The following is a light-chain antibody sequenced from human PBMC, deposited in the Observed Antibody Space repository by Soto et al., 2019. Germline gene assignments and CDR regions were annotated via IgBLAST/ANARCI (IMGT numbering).Light chain of an antibody. Sequence: QSALTQPASVSGYPGQSITISCTGTSSDVGSYNLVSWYQQHPGKAPKLMIYEVSKRPSGVSNRFSGSKSGNTASLTISGLQAEDEADYYCCSYAGSSPYVVFGGGTKLTGL. CDR1: SSDVGSYNL. CDR2: EVS. CDR3: CSYAGSSPYVV. V-gene: IGLV2-23*02. J-gene: IGLJ2*01.